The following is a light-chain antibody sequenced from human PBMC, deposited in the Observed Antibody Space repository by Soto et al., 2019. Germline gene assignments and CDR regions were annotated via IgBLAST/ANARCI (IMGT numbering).Light chain of an antibody. CDR3: QSYDSSLSAYV. Sequence: QPVLTQPPSVSGAPGQRVTISCTGKSSNIGAGYDVHWYQQLPGTAPKLLISGNNNRPSGVPDRFSGSKSGTSASLAITGLQAEDEAEYYCQSYDSSLSAYVFGPGTKVTVL. V-gene: IGLV1-40*01. CDR1: SSNIGAGYD. J-gene: IGLJ1*01. CDR2: GNN.